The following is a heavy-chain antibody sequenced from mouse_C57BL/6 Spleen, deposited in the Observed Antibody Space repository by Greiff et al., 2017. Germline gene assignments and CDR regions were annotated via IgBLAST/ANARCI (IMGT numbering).Heavy chain of an antibody. CDR2: INPGSGGT. D-gene: IGHD1-1*01. Sequence: QVQLQQSGAELVRPGTSVKVSCKASGYAFTNYLIEWVKQRPGQGLEWIGVINPGSGGTNYNEKFKGKATLTADKSSSTAYMQLSSLTSEDSAVYFCSRMGYYYGSVYYYAMDYWGQGTSVTVSS. CDR3: SRMGYYYGSVYYYAMDY. CDR1: GYAFTNYL. J-gene: IGHJ4*01. V-gene: IGHV1-54*01.